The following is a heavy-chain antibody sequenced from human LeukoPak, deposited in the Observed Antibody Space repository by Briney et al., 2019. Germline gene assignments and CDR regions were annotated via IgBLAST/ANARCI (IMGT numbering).Heavy chain of an antibody. V-gene: IGHV3-30*02. CDR3: AKVWDIVVVPAAIGGDAFDI. Sequence: GGSLRLSCAASGFTFSSYGMHWVRQAPGKGLERVAFIRYDGSNKYYADSVKGRFTISRDNSKNTLYLQMNSLRAEDTAVYYCAKVWDIVVVPAAIGGDAFDIWGQGTTVTVSS. D-gene: IGHD2-2*02. CDR2: IRYDGSNK. J-gene: IGHJ3*02. CDR1: GFTFSSYG.